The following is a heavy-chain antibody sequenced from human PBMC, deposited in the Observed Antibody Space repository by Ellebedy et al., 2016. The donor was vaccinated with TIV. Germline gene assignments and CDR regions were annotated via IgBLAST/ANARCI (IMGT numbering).Heavy chain of an antibody. CDR2: INHSGST. Sequence: ESLKISXAASGFTFSDYYMSWIRQPPGKGLEWIGEINHSGSTNYNPSLKSRVTISVDTSKNQFSLKLSSVTAADTAVYYCARVRSGGSFSYYYYGMDVWGQGTTVTVSS. V-gene: IGHV4-34*01. D-gene: IGHD2-15*01. CDR1: GFTFSDYY. J-gene: IGHJ6*02. CDR3: ARVRSGGSFSYYYYGMDV.